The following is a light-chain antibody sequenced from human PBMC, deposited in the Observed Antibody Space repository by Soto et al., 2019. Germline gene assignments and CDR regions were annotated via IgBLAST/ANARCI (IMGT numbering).Light chain of an antibody. CDR3: SSYKSSSTLYV. V-gene: IGLV2-14*01. CDR2: EVS. CDR1: SSDVGGYNY. J-gene: IGLJ1*01. Sequence: QSALTQPASVSGSPGQSITISCTGTSSDVGGYNYVFWYQQHPGKAPKLMIYEVSNRPSGVSNRFSGSKSGNTASLTISGLQAEDEADYYCSSYKSSSTLYVFGTGTKVTVL.